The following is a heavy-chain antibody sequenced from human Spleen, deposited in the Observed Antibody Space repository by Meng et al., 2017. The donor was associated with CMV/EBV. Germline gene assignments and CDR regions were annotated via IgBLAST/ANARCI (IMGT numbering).Heavy chain of an antibody. D-gene: IGHD1-1*01. CDR1: GLDFSNYG. CDR3: ARHYSGTYGMDV. Sequence: GESLKISCVTSGLDFSNYGMNWVRQAPGKGLEWVSHINSRSNNIGYADSVKGRFTISRDIPGNSLYLQMNSLRVEDTGVYYCARHYSGTYGMDVWGQGTTVTVSS. J-gene: IGHJ6*02. V-gene: IGHV3-48*04. CDR2: INSRSNNI.